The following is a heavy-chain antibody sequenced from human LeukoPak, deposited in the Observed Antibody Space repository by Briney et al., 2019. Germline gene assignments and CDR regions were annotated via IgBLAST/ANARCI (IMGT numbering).Heavy chain of an antibody. CDR3: ARGLPLWF. CDR2: IYTSGST. Sequence: SETLSLTCTVSGGSTNSGHYSWSWIRQPAGKELEWIGLIYTSGSTNYNPSLKSRVTISLDTSKNQFSLRLRSVTAADTAVYYCARGLPLWFWGQGALVTVSS. D-gene: IGHD5-18*01. V-gene: IGHV4-61*02. J-gene: IGHJ4*02. CDR1: GGSTNSGHYS.